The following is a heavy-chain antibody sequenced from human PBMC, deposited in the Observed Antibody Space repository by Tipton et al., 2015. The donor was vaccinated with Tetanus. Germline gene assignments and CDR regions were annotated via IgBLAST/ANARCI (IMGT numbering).Heavy chain of an antibody. V-gene: IGHV5-51*01. CDR3: VGHECPQCHFDY. CDR2: IYGRDSDT. D-gene: IGHD5/OR15-5a*01. J-gene: IGHJ4*02. Sequence: QLVQSGPEVKKPGESLKISCKDSGYTFSNYWIAWVRQTPGKGLEWVGMIYGRDSDTRYRPAFQGQVTVSADESINTAYLQWSSLKASDTAMYYCVGHECPQCHFDYWGQGALVTVSS. CDR1: GYTFSNYW.